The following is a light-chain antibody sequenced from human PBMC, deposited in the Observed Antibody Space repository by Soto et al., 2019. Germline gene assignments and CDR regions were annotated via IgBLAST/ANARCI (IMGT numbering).Light chain of an antibody. Sequence: DIQMTQSPPTLSANVGDRVTITCRASQSISTWLAWYQQKAGKASRLLIYKASTLENGVPSRFSGSGSGTEFSLTISSLQPDDFATYYCQQYNRGFGQGTKVEVK. CDR2: KAS. V-gene: IGKV1-5*03. J-gene: IGKJ1*01. CDR1: QSISTW. CDR3: QQYNRG.